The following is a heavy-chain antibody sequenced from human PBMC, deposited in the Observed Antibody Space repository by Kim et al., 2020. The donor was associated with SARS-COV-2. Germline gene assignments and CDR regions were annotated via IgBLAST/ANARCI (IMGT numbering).Heavy chain of an antibody. J-gene: IGHJ4*02. Sequence: GESLKISCQGSGYNFDNYWIAWVRQMPGKGLEWMGVIYPGDSDVRYSPSFQGQVTISADKSVSTAFLQWSSLKASDTALYYCARQSKSMMVKVSDFDCWGQGTLVSV. CDR2: IYPGDSDV. V-gene: IGHV5-51*01. CDR3: ARQSKSMMVKVSDFDC. D-gene: IGHD2-21*01. CDR1: GYNFDNYW.